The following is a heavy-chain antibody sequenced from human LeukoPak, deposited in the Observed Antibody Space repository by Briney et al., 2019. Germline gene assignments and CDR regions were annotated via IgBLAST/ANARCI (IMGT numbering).Heavy chain of an antibody. CDR3: AKAIAAPGAFDL. CDR2: ISWVSDNI. CDR1: GFNFDDSA. D-gene: IGHD3-10*01. J-gene: IGHJ3*01. Sequence: PGGSLRLSCAASGFNFDDSAMHWVRQAPGKGLEWVSGISWVSDNIIYADSVRGRFAISRDNARNSLYLQMNSLRPEDTALYYCAKAIAAPGAFDLWGQGTMVIVSS. V-gene: IGHV3-9*01.